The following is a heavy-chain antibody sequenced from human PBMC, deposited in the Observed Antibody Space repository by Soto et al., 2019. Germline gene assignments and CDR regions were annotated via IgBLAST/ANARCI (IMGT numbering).Heavy chain of an antibody. CDR2: ISGDDVGT. Sequence: GESLKISCAASGFTFSAYAMSWVRQAPGKGLEWVSVISGDDVGTDYGYYADSVKGRFTISRDNSKNTLYLQMNSLRAEDTAIYYCAKGPSSGWYYFDYWGQGTPVTVSS. D-gene: IGHD6-19*01. V-gene: IGHV3-23*01. J-gene: IGHJ4*02. CDR3: AKGPSSGWYYFDY. CDR1: GFTFSAYA.